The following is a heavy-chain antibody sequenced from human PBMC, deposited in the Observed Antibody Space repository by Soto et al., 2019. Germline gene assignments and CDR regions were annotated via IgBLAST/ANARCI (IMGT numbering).Heavy chain of an antibody. CDR1: GFTFSASG. J-gene: IGHJ6*02. CDR3: VRVIYYYDRSGYDWHGMDV. V-gene: IGHV3-73*01. Sequence: PGGSLRLSCAASGFTFSASGIHWVRQASGRGLEWVGRIRSTADSYATAFAESVRGRFTISRDVSENTVYLQMNSLKTEDTAVYYCVRVIYYYDRSGYDWHGMDVWGQGTTVTVSS. CDR2: IRSTADSYAT. D-gene: IGHD3-22*01.